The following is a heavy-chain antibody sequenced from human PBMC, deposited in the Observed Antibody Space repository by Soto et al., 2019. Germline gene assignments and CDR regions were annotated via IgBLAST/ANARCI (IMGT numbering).Heavy chain of an antibody. J-gene: IGHJ4*02. D-gene: IGHD6-6*01. Sequence: GGSLRLSCAASGFSFNIYDMHWVRQAPGKGLEWVSMISYDGAHTFYTDSVKGRFTISRDNSKNTLYLQMNDITSADTAVYYCAALEYSSSSGFDYWGQGALVTVSS. V-gene: IGHV3-30*03. CDR3: AALEYSSSSGFDY. CDR1: GFSFNIYD. CDR2: ISYDGAHT.